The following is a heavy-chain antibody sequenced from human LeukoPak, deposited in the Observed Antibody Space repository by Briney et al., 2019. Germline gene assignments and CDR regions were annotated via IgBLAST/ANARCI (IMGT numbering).Heavy chain of an antibody. CDR1: GFTFSSYA. V-gene: IGHV3-7*01. CDR3: ARDDHWGWDK. CDR2: IRPDGNVA. J-gene: IGHJ4*02. D-gene: IGHD7-27*01. Sequence: GGSLRLSCAASGFTFSSYAMSWVRQAPGKGPEWVANIRPDGNVAFHVDFVKGRFSISRDNAKNTLYLQMNGLRVEDTALYYCARDDHWGWDKWGRGTLVTVSS.